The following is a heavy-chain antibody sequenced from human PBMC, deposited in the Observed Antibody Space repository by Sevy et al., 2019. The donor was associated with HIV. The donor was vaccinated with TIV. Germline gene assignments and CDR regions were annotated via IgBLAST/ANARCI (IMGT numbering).Heavy chain of an antibody. CDR3: ARGFGGFTEAAAGRRYYYYMDV. CDR1: GFTFSSYW. V-gene: IGHV3-7*01. D-gene: IGHD6-13*01. CDR2: IKQDGSEK. J-gene: IGHJ6*03. Sequence: GGSLRLSCAASGFTFSSYWMSWVRQAPGKGLEWVANIKQDGSEKYYVDSVKGRFTISRENAENSLYLQMNSLGAEDTAVYYCARGFGGFTEAAAGRRYYYYMDVWGKGTTVTVSS.